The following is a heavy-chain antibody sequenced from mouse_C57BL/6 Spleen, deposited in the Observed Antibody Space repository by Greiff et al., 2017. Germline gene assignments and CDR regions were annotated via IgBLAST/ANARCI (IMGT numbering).Heavy chain of an antibody. V-gene: IGHV1-54*01. J-gene: IGHJ3*01. Sequence: LQESGAELVRPGTSVTVSCKASGYAFTNYLIEWVKQRPGQGLEWIGVINPGSGGTNYNEKFKGKATLTADKSSSTAYMQLSSLTSEDSAVSFCARDYGYDEGGFAYWGQGTLVTVSA. CDR3: ARDYGYDEGGFAY. CDR2: INPGSGGT. D-gene: IGHD2-2*01. CDR1: GYAFTNYL.